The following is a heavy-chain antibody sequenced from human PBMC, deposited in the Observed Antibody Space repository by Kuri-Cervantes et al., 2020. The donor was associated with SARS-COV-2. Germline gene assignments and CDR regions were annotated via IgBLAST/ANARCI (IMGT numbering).Heavy chain of an antibody. D-gene: IGHD3-3*01. J-gene: IGHJ6*04. Sequence: GGSLRLSCAASGFTFSSYWMSWVRQAPGKGLEWVAFIRYDGSNKYYADSVKGRFTISRDNAKKSLYLQMNSLRAEDTAVYYCASTFLNFWSGYYEDVWGKGTTVTVSS. V-gene: IGHV3-30*02. CDR3: ASTFLNFWSGYYEDV. CDR2: IRYDGSNK. CDR1: GFTFSSYW.